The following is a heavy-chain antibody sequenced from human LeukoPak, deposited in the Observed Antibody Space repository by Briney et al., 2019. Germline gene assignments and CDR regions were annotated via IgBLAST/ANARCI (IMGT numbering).Heavy chain of an antibody. CDR1: GFTFSGYW. J-gene: IGHJ4*02. V-gene: IGHV3-7*01. Sequence: PGGSLRLSCAASGFTFSGYWMSWVRQPPGKGLEWVANIKQEGSEKYNVDSVKGRFTISRANAENSLYLQMNSLRVETTAVNYCARKGSTYGYAYWGQGTLVTVSS. D-gene: IGHD5-18*01. CDR2: IKQEGSEK. CDR3: ARKGSTYGYAY.